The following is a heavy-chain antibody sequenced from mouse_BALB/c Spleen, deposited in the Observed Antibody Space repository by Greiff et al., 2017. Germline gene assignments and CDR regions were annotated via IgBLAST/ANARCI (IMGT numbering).Heavy chain of an antibody. CDR1: GFTFSSYG. Sequence: EVMLVESGGGLVQPGGSLKLSCAASGFTFSSYGMSWVRQTPDKRLELVATINSNGGSTYYPDSVKGRFTISRDNAKNTLYLQMSSLKSEDTAMYYCAREEPYAMDYWGQGTSVTVSS. CDR2: INSNGGST. V-gene: IGHV5-6-3*01. J-gene: IGHJ4*01. CDR3: AREEPYAMDY.